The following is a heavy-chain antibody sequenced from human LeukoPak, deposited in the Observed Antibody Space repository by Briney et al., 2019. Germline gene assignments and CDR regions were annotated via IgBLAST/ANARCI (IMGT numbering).Heavy chain of an antibody. CDR1: GGSFSGYY. CDR2: INHSGST. V-gene: IGHV4-34*01. D-gene: IGHD3-3*01. CDR3: ARLPDREDYDFWSGYSHDAFDI. Sequence: SETLSLTCAVYGGSFSGYYWSWIRQPPGKGLEWIGEINHSGSTNYNPSLKSRVTISVDTSKNQFSLKLSSVTAADTAVYYCARLPDREDYDFWSGYSHDAFDIWGQGTMVTVSS. J-gene: IGHJ3*02.